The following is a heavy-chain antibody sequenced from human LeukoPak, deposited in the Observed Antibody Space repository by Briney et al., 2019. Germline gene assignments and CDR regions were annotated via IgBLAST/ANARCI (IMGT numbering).Heavy chain of an antibody. J-gene: IGHJ4*02. V-gene: IGHV3-23*01. D-gene: IGHD3-22*01. Sequence: GGSLRLSCTGPGFTFRTYAFSWVRQARGKGLEWVSASGSDGVTYCADSVKGRFTISRDNSKNALYLQMNGLRADDTAVYYCGIRDTSDYYVFWGQGTLVTVSS. CDR2: SGSDGVT. CDR1: GFTFRTYA. CDR3: GIRDTSDYYVF.